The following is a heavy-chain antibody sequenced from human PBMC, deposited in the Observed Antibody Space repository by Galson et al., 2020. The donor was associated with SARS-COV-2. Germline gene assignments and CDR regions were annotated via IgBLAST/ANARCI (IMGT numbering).Heavy chain of an antibody. J-gene: IGHJ6*03. D-gene: IGHD3-22*01. Sequence: SETLSLTCTVSGGPISSYYWSWIRQPPGKGLEWIGYIYYSGSTNYNPSLKSRDTISVDTSKNQFFLKLSSVTAADTAVYYCARGLGRYYDSSGYTDYYYYYMDVWGKGTTVTVSS. CDR2: IYYSGST. CDR3: ARGLGRYYDSSGYTDYYYYYMDV. CDR1: GGPISSYY. V-gene: IGHV4-59*01.